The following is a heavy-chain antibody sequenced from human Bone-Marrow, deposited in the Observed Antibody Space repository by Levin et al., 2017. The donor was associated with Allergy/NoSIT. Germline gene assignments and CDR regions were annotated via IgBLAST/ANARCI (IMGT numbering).Heavy chain of an antibody. Sequence: ASVKVSCKTSGYTFKNHGISWVRQAPGQGLEWLGWISTYNGKTDYAEKVQGRVTITTDTSTSTVYMELRSLRSDDTAVYYCARGPEEQCIGGTCYFHNWGQGSLVTVSS. CDR1: GYTFKNHG. CDR2: ISTYNGKT. J-gene: IGHJ4*02. D-gene: IGHD2-15*01. CDR3: ARGPEEQCIGGTCYFHN. V-gene: IGHV1-18*01.